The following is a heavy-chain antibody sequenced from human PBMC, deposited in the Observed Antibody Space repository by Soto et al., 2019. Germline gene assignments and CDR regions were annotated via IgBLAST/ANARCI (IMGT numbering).Heavy chain of an antibody. CDR1: VGTFSRYA. CDR3: GRALSICSTWYHYNLFHP. J-gene: IGHJ5*02. CDR2: VIPIFGTA. Sequence: SAGKVSCEAPVGTFSRYAITWLLPAPGQESEWMGGVIPIFGTANYAQKVQCRVTITAHKSPSTAYMEVSSLRSEDAAVYYCGRALSICSTWYHYNLFHPRRPGPLVTVS. D-gene: IGHD6-13*01. V-gene: IGHV1-69*06.